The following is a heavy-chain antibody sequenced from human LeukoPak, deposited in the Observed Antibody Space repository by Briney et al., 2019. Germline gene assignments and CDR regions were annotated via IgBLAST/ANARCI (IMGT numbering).Heavy chain of an antibody. CDR1: GYTFTSHA. CDR3: ARAVARYYGSGSYPLYNWFDP. V-gene: IGHV1-3*01. CDR2: INAGNGNT. J-gene: IGHJ5*02. D-gene: IGHD3-10*01. Sequence: ASVKVSCKASGYTFTSHAMHWVRQAPGQRLEWMGWINAGNGNTKYSQKFQGRVTITRDTSASTAYMELSSLRSEDTAVYYCARAVARYYGSGSYPLYNWFDPWGQGTLVTVSS.